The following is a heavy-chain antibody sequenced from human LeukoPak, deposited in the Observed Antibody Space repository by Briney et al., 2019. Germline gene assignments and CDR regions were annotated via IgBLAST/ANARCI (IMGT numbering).Heavy chain of an antibody. CDR1: GFTFSSYW. J-gene: IGHJ3*02. CDR2: IKKDGSEK. CDR3: ARDRYRLVPYDAFDI. V-gene: IGHV3-7*01. D-gene: IGHD1-1*01. Sequence: PGGSLRLSCAASGFTFSSYWMSWVRQAPGKGLEWVANIKKDGSEKYYVDSVKGRFTISRDNAKNSLYLQMNSLRAEDTAVYYCARDRYRLVPYDAFDIWGQGTMVTVSS.